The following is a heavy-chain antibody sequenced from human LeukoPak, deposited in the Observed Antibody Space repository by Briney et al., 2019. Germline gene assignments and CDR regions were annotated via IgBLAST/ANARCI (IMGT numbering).Heavy chain of an antibody. D-gene: IGHD6-19*01. Sequence: SVKVSCKASGGTFSSYAISWVRQAPGQGLVWMGRIIPILGIANYAQKFQGRVTITADKSTSTAYMELSSLRSEDTAVYYCARDPYSSGWPDYWGQGTLVTVSS. CDR1: GGTFSSYA. V-gene: IGHV1-69*04. CDR3: ARDPYSSGWPDY. CDR2: IIPILGIA. J-gene: IGHJ4*02.